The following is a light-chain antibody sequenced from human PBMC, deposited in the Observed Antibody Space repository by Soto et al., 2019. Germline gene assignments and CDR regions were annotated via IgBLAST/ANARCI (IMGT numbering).Light chain of an antibody. Sequence: SYELTLPPSGSVAPGKTARITCGGNNIGPKSVHWYQQKPGQAPVLVIYYDSDRPSGIPERFSGSNSGNTATLTISRVEAGDEADYYCQVWDSSSDHPGVVFGGGTQLTVL. CDR3: QVWDSSSDHPGVV. CDR2: YDS. CDR1: NIGPKS. V-gene: IGLV3-21*04. J-gene: IGLJ2*01.